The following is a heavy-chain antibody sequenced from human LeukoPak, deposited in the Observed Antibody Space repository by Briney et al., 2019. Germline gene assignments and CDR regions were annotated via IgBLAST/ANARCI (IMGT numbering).Heavy chain of an antibody. V-gene: IGHV3-33*01. Sequence: GRSLRLSCAASGFTFSSYGMHWVRQAPGKGLEGVAVIWYDGSNKFYVDSVKGRFTISRDNSKNTLYLQMNSLRAEDTAVYYCARDSWQWLVEVRTYFDYWGQGTLVTVSS. J-gene: IGHJ4*02. D-gene: IGHD6-19*01. CDR1: GFTFSSYG. CDR3: ARDSWQWLVEVRTYFDY. CDR2: IWYDGSNK.